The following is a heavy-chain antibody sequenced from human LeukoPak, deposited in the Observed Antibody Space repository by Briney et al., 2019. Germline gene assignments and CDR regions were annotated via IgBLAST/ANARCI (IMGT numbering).Heavy chain of an antibody. CDR2: ISAYNGNT. CDR1: GYTFTSYG. J-gene: IGHJ5*02. V-gene: IGHV1-18*01. Sequence: GASVKVSCKASGYTFTSYGISWVRQAPGQGLEWMGWISAYNGNTNYAQKLQGRVTMTTDTSTSTAYMELRSLRSDDTAVYYCARYWTSRVAPGEWFDPWGQGTLVTVSS. D-gene: IGHD1-1*01. CDR3: ARYWTSRVAPGEWFDP.